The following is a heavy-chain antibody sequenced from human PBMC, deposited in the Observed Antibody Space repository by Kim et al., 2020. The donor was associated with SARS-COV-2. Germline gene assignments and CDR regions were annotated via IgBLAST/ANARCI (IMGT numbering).Heavy chain of an antibody. CDR3: SGGYNYGFLYFDS. D-gene: IGHD5-18*01. CDR2: SFYTGST. CDR1: GSSISCYY. Sequence: SETLSLTCTVSGSSISCYYWCSLRQPAEELLWLGDSFYTGSTNYNNPLHRRVTISVDTTKNQFSLKPSSLTAAETAVYYCSGGYNYGFLYFDSWGQGTPVTVSS. V-gene: IGHV4-59*13. J-gene: IGHJ4*02.